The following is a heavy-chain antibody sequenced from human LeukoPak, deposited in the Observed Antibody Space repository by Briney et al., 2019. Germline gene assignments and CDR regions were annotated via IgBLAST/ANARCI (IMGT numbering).Heavy chain of an antibody. CDR3: ARHRDGDSSYWYFDL. Sequence: ASVKVSCMASGGTFSSYAISWVRQAPGQGLEWMGGIIPIFGTANYAQKFQGRVTITADESTSTAYMELSSLRSEDTAVYYCARHRDGDSSYWYFDLWGRGTLVTVSS. D-gene: IGHD4-17*01. V-gene: IGHV1-69*13. J-gene: IGHJ2*01. CDR2: IIPIFGTA. CDR1: GGTFSSYA.